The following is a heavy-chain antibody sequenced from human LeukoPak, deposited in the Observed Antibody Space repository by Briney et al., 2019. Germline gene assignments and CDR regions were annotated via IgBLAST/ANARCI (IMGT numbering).Heavy chain of an antibody. CDR3: AKGLQILYYYDSSGYYSNDY. J-gene: IGHJ4*02. CDR2: ISGSGGST. CDR1: GFTFSSYA. V-gene: IGHV3-23*01. Sequence: PGGSLRLSCAASGFTFSSYAMSWVRQAPGKGLEWVSAISGSGGSTYYADSVKGRFTISRDNSKNTQYLQMNSLRAEDTAVYYCAKGLQILYYYDSSGYYSNDYWGQGTLVTVSS. D-gene: IGHD3-22*01.